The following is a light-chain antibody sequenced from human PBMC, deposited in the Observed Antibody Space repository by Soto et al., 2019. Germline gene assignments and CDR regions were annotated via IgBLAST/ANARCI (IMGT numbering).Light chain of an antibody. V-gene: IGKV1-5*03. Sequence: DIHMTQSPSTLSGSVGDRVTISCRASQTISSWLAWYQQKPGKAPKLLIYKASTLKSGVPSRFSGSGSGTEFTLTISSLQPDDFATYYCQHYNSYPEAFGQGTKVDIK. CDR1: QTISSW. CDR3: QHYNSYPEA. J-gene: IGKJ1*01. CDR2: KAS.